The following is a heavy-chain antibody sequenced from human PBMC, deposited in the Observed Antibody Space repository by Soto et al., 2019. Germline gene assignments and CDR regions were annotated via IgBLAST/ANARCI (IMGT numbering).Heavy chain of an antibody. D-gene: IGHD2-15*01. Sequence: PGGSLRLSCAASGFTFSNAWMSWVRQAPGKGLEWVGRIKSKTDGGTTDYAAPVKGRFTISRDDSKNTLYLQMNSLKTEDTAVYYCTTVRDVVAATQALDAFDIWGQGTMVTVSS. CDR2: IKSKTDGGTT. CDR3: TTVRDVVAATQALDAFDI. CDR1: GFTFSNAW. J-gene: IGHJ3*02. V-gene: IGHV3-15*01.